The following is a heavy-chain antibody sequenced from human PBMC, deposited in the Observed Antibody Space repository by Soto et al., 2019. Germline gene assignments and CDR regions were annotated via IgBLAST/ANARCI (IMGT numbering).Heavy chain of an antibody. V-gene: IGHV1-69*01. CDR3: ARGWDHYDSSGLLTWFDP. D-gene: IGHD3-22*01. CDR1: GGSFSDYG. J-gene: IGHJ5*02. CDR2: IIPIFGTP. Sequence: QEQLVQSGAEVKKPGSSVKVSCKASGGSFSDYGINWVRQAPGQGLEWMGGIIPIFGTPNYAQRFQGRVTITADESTSTAYMELSSLRSEDTAVYYCARGWDHYDSSGLLTWFDPWGQGTLVSVSS.